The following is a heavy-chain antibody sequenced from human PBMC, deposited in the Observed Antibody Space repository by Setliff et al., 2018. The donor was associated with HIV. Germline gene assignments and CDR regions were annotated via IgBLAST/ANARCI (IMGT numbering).Heavy chain of an antibody. V-gene: IGHV1-3*01. Sequence: GGSVKVSCKASGYSFTYYAVHWVRQAPGQRLEWMGWINAGNGVTRYAEKFQGRVTFTRDTSASTAYMGLSSLRSADTAVYYCARDQKYGSGSYYKSGTFDYWGQGALVTVSS. CDR1: GYSFTYYA. CDR2: INAGNGVT. CDR3: ARDQKYGSGSYYKSGTFDY. D-gene: IGHD3-10*01. J-gene: IGHJ4*02.